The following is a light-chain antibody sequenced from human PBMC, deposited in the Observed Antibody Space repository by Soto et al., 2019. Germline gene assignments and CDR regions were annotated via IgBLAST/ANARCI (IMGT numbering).Light chain of an antibody. CDR3: QQRDSWWT. J-gene: IGKJ1*01. CDR1: QSVSTD. V-gene: IGKV3-11*01. CDR2: GAS. Sequence: EIVLTQSPATLSLFPGEGATLSCRASQSVSTDLAWYQHKPGQAPRLLIYGASNRATGVAARFSGSGSGTDFTLTISSLEPEDSAVYYCQQRDSWWTFGQGTKVDIK.